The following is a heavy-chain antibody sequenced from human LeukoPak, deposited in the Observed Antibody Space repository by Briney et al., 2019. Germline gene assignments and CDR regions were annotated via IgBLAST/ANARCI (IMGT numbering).Heavy chain of an antibody. J-gene: IGHJ4*02. CDR3: ARGVRNYYDSSGYYPFDY. D-gene: IGHD3-22*01. CDR2: ISYDGSNK. V-gene: IGHV3-30*03. CDR1: GFTFSSYG. Sequence: GGSLRLSCAASGFTFSSYGMHWVRQAPGKVLEWVAVISYDGSNKYYADSVKGRFTISRDNSKNTLYLQMNSLRAEDTAVYYCARGVRNYYDSSGYYPFDYWGQGTLVTVSS.